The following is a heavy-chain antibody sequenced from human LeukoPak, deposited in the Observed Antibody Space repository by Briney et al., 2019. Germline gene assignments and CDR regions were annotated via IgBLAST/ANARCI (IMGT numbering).Heavy chain of an antibody. CDR1: GGTFSSYA. Sequence: GASVKVSCKASGGTFSSYAIGWVRQAPGQGLEWMGGIIPIFGTANYAQKFQGRVTITADESTSTAYMELSSLRSEDTAVYYCARWRTVTTPFDPWGQGTLVTVSS. CDR2: IIPIFGTA. D-gene: IGHD4-17*01. J-gene: IGHJ5*02. CDR3: ARWRTVTTPFDP. V-gene: IGHV1-69*13.